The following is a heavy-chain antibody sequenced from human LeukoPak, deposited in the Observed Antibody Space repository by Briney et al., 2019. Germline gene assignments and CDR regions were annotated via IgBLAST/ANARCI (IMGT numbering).Heavy chain of an antibody. CDR2: INWNGGST. V-gene: IGHV3-20*04. D-gene: IGHD6-13*01. Sequence: GGSLRLSCAASGFTFDDYGMSWVRQAPGKGLEWVSGINWNGGSTGYADSVKGRFTIPRDNAKNSLYLQMNSLGAEDTALYYCARVSGGQQLGDFDCWGQGTLVTVSS. J-gene: IGHJ4*02. CDR1: GFTFDDYG. CDR3: ARVSGGQQLGDFDC.